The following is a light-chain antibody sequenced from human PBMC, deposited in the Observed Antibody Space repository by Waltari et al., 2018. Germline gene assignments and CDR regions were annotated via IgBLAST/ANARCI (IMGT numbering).Light chain of an antibody. V-gene: IGKV1-39*01. CDR3: QHSYSSPWT. Sequence: DIQMTQSPSSPSASVGDSVTITCRTSQSIRRSLSWYQQKPVKAPRLLIYPSSTIESGVPSRFSGSGSGTSFTLTISILQPEDFAIYYCQHSYSSPWTFGQGTKVEIK. J-gene: IGKJ1*01. CDR1: QSIRRS. CDR2: PSS.